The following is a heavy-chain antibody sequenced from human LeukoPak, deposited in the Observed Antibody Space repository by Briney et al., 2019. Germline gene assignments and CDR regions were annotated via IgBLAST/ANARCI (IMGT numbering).Heavy chain of an antibody. D-gene: IGHD3-22*01. CDR1: GYTFTGYY. J-gene: IGHJ4*02. CDR3: ARDLYDSSGYKFDY. V-gene: IGHV1-2*06. Sequence: ASVKVSCKASGYTFTGYYMHWVRQAPGQGLEWMGRINPNSGGTNYAQKFQGRVTMTRDTSISKAYMELSRLRSDDTAVYYCARDLYDSSGYKFDYWGQGTLVTVSS. CDR2: INPNSGGT.